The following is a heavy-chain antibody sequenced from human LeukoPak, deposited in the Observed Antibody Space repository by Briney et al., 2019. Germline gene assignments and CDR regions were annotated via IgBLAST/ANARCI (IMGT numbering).Heavy chain of an antibody. Sequence: SETLSLTCTVSGGSISSSSYYWGWIRQPPGKGLEWIGSIYYSGSTCYNPSLKSRVTISVDTSKNQFSLKLSSVTAADTAVYYCARSRYGSGRMNWFDPWGQGTLVTVSS. V-gene: IGHV4-39*07. CDR1: GGSISSSSYY. D-gene: IGHD3-10*01. CDR3: ARSRYGSGRMNWFDP. J-gene: IGHJ5*02. CDR2: IYYSGST.